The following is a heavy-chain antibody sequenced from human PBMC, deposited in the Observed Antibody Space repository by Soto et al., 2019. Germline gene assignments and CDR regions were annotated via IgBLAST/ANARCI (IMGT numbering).Heavy chain of an antibody. V-gene: IGHV1-8*01. J-gene: IGHJ4*02. CDR1: GYTFTSYD. D-gene: IGHD3-3*01. CDR2: MNPNSGNT. CDR3: ATQTHPKITIFGVVIKRPYYFDY. Sequence: ASVKVSCKASGYTFTSYDINWVRQATGQGLEWMGWMNPNSGNTGYAQKFQGRVTMTRNTSISTAYMELSSLRSEDTAVYYCATQTHPKITIFGVVIKRPYYFDYWGQGTLVTVSS.